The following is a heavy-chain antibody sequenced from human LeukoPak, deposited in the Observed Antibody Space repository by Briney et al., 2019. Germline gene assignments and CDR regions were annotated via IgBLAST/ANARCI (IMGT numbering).Heavy chain of an antibody. CDR1: GGTFSSYA. D-gene: IGHD6-13*01. J-gene: IGHJ5*02. CDR3: ARAVAAHFWFDH. Sequence: SVKVSCKASGGTFSSYAISWVRQAPGQGLEWMGGIIPIFGTANYAQKFQGRVTITTDESTSTAYMELSSLRSEDTAVCYCARAVAAHFWFDHWGQGTLVTVSS. CDR2: IIPIFGTA. V-gene: IGHV1-69*05.